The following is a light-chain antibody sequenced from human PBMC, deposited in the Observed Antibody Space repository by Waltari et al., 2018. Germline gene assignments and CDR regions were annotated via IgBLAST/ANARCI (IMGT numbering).Light chain of an antibody. V-gene: IGKV2-28*01. J-gene: IGKJ5*01. Sequence: DIVMTQSPLSLPVTPGEPASISCRSSQSLLHTNGYNYFDWYLQKPWQSPQLLIYLGSNRASGVPDRFSGSGSGTDFTLKISRVEADDVGIYYCMQALQTPPTFGQGTRLETK. CDR2: LGS. CDR3: MQALQTPPT. CDR1: QSLLHTNGYNY.